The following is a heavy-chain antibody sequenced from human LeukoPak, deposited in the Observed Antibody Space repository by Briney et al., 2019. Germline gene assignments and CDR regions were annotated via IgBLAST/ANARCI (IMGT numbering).Heavy chain of an antibody. CDR3: ARHITMIVVVIADAFDI. CDR1: GLTFSIHW. V-gene: IGHV3-7*01. CDR2: INQDGSDK. Sequence: GGSLRLSCAASGLTFSIHWMNWVRQAPGKGLECVANINQDGSDKYYVDSVKGRFTISRDNAKNSLYLQMNSLRAEDTAVYYCARHITMIVVVIADAFDIWGQGTMVTVSS. J-gene: IGHJ3*02. D-gene: IGHD3-22*01.